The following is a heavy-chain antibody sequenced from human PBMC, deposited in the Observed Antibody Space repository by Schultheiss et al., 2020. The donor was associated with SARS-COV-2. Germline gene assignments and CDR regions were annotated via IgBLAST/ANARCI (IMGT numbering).Heavy chain of an antibody. J-gene: IGHJ6*03. CDR1: GFTVSSNY. Sequence: GESLKISCAASGFTVSSNYMSWVRQAPGKGLEWVSAISGSGGSTYYADSVKGRFTISRDNSKNTLYLQMNSLRAEDTAVYYCLLSITGTTILYYYMDVWGKGTTVTVSS. V-gene: IGHV3-23*01. CDR2: ISGSGGST. CDR3: LLSITGTTILYYYMDV. D-gene: IGHD1-7*01.